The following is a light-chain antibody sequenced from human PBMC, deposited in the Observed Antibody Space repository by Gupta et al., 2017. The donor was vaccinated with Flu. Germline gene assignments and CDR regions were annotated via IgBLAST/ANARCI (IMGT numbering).Light chain of an antibody. CDR2: DVT. CDR3: SSHAGRVTWV. J-gene: IGLJ1*01. V-gene: IGLV2-11*01. CDR1: SNDVGGSNR. Sequence: QSAPTQPRSVYGSPGQSVTISCTGSSNDVGGSNRVSWYQQRPGKAPKLILYDVTERPSGVPDRFSGSKSGNTASLTISGLQADDEADYYCSSHAGRVTWVFGTGTTVTVL.